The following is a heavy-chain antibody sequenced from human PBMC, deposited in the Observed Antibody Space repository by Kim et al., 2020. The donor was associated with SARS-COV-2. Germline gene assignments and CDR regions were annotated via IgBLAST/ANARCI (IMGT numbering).Heavy chain of an antibody. CDR1: GFTFSSYG. CDR3: ARGERDDYGDYVAREFDY. D-gene: IGHD4-17*01. V-gene: IGHV3-33*08. Sequence: GGSLRLSCAASGFTFSSYGMHWVRQAPGKGLEWVAVIWYDGSNKYYADSVKGRFTISRDNSKNTLYLQMNSLRAEDTAVYYCARGERDDYGDYVAREFDYWGQGTLVTVSS. J-gene: IGHJ4*02. CDR2: IWYDGSNK.